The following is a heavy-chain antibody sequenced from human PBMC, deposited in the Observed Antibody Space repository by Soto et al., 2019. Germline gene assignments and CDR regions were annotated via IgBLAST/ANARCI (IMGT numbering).Heavy chain of an antibody. CDR1: GGTFSSYA. CDR3: ARHNAPSLELIIDY. D-gene: IGHD1-7*01. CDR2: IIPIFGTA. Sequence: QVQLVQSGAEVKKPGSSVKVSCKASGGTFSSYAISWVRQARGQGLEWMGGIIPIFGTANYAQKFQGRVTITADKSTSTAYMELSSLRSEDTAVYYCARHNAPSLELIIDYWGQGTLVTVSS. J-gene: IGHJ4*02. V-gene: IGHV1-69*06.